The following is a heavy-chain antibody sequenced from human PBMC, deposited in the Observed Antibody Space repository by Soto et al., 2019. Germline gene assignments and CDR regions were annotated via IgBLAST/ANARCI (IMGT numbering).Heavy chain of an antibody. J-gene: IGHJ6*02. D-gene: IGHD2-21*01. CDR1: GFTFSDYA. Sequence: GGSLRLSCTASGFTFSDYAMSWVRQAPGNGLEWVGFIRSNAYGGTAEYAASVKGRFAISRDDSKSIAYLQMNSLKSDDTALYYCTRDLSPPSSCGGDCYGMDVWGQGTTVTAP. V-gene: IGHV3-49*04. CDR2: IRSNAYGGTA. CDR3: TRDLSPPSSCGGDCYGMDV.